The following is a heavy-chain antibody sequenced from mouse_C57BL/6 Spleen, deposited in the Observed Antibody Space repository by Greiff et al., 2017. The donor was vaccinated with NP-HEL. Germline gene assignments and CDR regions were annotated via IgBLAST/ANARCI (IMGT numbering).Heavy chain of an antibody. Sequence: QVQLQQSGAELVRPGSSVKLSCKASGYTFTSYWMDWVKQRPGQGLEWIGNIYPSDSETHYNQKFKDKATLTVDKSSSTAYMQLSSLTSEDSAVYYCARIYDDYDVDYWGQGTTLTVSS. CDR3: ARIYDDYDVDY. CDR1: GYTFTSYW. D-gene: IGHD2-4*01. V-gene: IGHV1-61*01. J-gene: IGHJ2*01. CDR2: IYPSDSET.